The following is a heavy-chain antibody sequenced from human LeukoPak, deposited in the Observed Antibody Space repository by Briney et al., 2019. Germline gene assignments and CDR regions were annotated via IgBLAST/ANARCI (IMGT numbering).Heavy chain of an antibody. Sequence: PGGSLRLSCAASGFTFSCYAMSWVRQAPGKGLEWVSAISGSGGSTYYADSVKGRFTISRDNSKNTLYLQMNSLRAEDTAVYYCASRPGVVVPAGAPSPPYYYYYGMDVWGQGTTVTVSS. CDR1: GFTFSCYA. CDR2: ISGSGGST. CDR3: ASRPGVVVPAGAPSPPYYYYYGMDV. D-gene: IGHD2-2*01. V-gene: IGHV3-23*01. J-gene: IGHJ6*02.